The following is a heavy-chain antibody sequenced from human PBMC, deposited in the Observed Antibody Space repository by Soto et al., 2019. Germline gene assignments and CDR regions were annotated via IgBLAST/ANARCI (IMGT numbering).Heavy chain of an antibody. J-gene: IGHJ4*02. CDR2: ITSSSSTI. V-gene: IGHV3-48*02. CDR3: ARGNYYDSSGYLHFDY. CDR1: GFTLSSYS. D-gene: IGHD3-22*01. Sequence: GGSLRLSYAASGFTLSSYSMNWVRPAPGRGLEWVSYITSSSSTIHYADSVKGRFTISRDNAKNSLYLQMNSLRDEDTAVYYCARGNYYDSSGYLHFDYWGQGTLVTVSS.